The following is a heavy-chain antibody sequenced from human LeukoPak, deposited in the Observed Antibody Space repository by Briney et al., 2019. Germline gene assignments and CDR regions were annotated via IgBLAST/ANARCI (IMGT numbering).Heavy chain of an antibody. J-gene: IGHJ6*03. D-gene: IGHD3-3*01. CDR2: IYTSGST. V-gene: IGHV4-4*07. CDR3: ARGHYDFWSVSYYTDV. CDR1: GGSISSYY. Sequence: SETLSLTCTVSGGSISSYYWSWIRQPAGKGLEWIGRIYTSGSTNYNPSLKSRVTMSVDTSKNQFSLKLSSVTAADTAVYYCARGHYDFWSVSYYTDVWGKGTTVTVSS.